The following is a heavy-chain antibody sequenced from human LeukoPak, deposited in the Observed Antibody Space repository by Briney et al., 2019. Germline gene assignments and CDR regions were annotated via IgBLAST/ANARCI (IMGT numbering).Heavy chain of an antibody. CDR2: ISYDGSNK. CDR3: ARGTELGWRSGSIAAAEDV. Sequence: GRSLRLSCAASGFTFSSYAMHWVRQAPGKGLEWVAVISYDGSNKYYADSVKGRFTISRDNSKNTLYLQMNSLRAEDTAVYYCARGTELGWRSGSIAAAEDVWGQGTTVTVSS. J-gene: IGHJ6*02. D-gene: IGHD6-13*01. CDR1: GFTFSSYA. V-gene: IGHV3-30-3*01.